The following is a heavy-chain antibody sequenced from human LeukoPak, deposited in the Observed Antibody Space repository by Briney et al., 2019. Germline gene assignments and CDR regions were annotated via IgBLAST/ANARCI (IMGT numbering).Heavy chain of an antibody. CDR1: EFTFSSYA. J-gene: IGHJ6*02. CDR3: AKDLSGSPGYYYGMDV. D-gene: IGHD3-10*01. Sequence: GGSLRLSCAASEFTFSSYAMSWVRQAPGKGLEWVSAISGSGGSTYYADSVKGRFTISRDNSKNTLYLQMNSLRAEDTAVYYCAKDLSGSPGYYYGMDVWGQGTTVTVSS. CDR2: ISGSGGST. V-gene: IGHV3-23*01.